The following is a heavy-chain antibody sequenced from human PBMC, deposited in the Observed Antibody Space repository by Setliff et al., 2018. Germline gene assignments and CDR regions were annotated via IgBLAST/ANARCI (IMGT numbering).Heavy chain of an antibody. CDR2: SKGQSDDGAT. V-gene: IGHV3-15*01. J-gene: IGHJ3*01. CDR3: TYASKEHAFDF. D-gene: IGHD1-26*01. Sequence: GESLKISCTASGFTFNKAWMSWVRQAPGKGLEWVGRSKGQSDDGATDYSAPAEGRFTLSRDDSKSTFFLQMSTLKTEDTAIYYCTYASKEHAFDFWGQGTMVTVSS. CDR1: GFTFNKAW.